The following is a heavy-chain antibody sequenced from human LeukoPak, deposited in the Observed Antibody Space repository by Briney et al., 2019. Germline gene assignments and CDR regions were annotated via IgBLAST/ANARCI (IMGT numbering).Heavy chain of an antibody. V-gene: IGHV3-30-3*01. J-gene: IGHJ5*02. CDR3: ARDKEYCSSTSCYGWFDP. CDR2: ISYDGSNK. Sequence: GGSLRLSCAVSGFTFSRYAMHWVRQAPGKGLEWVAVISYDGSNKYYTDSVKGRFTISRDNAKNTLYLQMNSLRAEDTAVYYCARDKEYCSSTSCYGWFDPWGQGTLVTVSS. CDR1: GFTFSRYA. D-gene: IGHD2-2*01.